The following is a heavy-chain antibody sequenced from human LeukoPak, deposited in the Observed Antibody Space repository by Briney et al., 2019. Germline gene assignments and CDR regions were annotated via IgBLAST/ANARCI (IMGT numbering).Heavy chain of an antibody. J-gene: IGHJ5*02. Sequence: GGSLRLSCAASGFTVSSNYMSWVRQAPGKGLERVSVIYSGGSTYYADSVKGRFTISRDNAKNSLYLQMNSLRAEDTAVYYCARDSYDISANGWFDPWGQGTLVTVSS. V-gene: IGHV3-53*01. CDR1: GFTVSSNY. D-gene: IGHD3-9*01. CDR3: ARDSYDISANGWFDP. CDR2: IYSGGST.